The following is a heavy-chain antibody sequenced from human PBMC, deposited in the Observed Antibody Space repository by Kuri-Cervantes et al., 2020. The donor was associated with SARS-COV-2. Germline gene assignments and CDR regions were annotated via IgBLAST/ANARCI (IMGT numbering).Heavy chain of an antibody. CDR3: ARSGYYARSVTYYYMDV. Sequence: SETLSLTCTVSGGSISSYYWSWIRQPPGQGLEWVGYIYYSGSTKYNPSLESRVTISLDTSRNQFPLKLSFVTAADSAVYYCARSGYYARSVTYYYMDVWDKGTTVTVSS. J-gene: IGHJ6*03. CDR2: IYYSGST. V-gene: IGHV4-59*12. D-gene: IGHD3-22*01. CDR1: GGSISSYY.